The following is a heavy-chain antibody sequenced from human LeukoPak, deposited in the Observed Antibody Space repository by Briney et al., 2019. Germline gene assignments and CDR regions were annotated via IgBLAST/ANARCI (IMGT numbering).Heavy chain of an antibody. Sequence: ASVRVSCKVSRYTLTELSMHWVRQAPGKGLEWMGGFDPEDGETIYAQKFQGRVTMTEDTSTETAYMELSSLRSEDTAVYYCATDLGTSLRPKYWGQGSLASVSS. D-gene: IGHD1-1*01. CDR2: FDPEDGET. CDR1: RYTLTELS. J-gene: IGHJ4*02. V-gene: IGHV1-24*01. CDR3: ATDLGTSLRPKY.